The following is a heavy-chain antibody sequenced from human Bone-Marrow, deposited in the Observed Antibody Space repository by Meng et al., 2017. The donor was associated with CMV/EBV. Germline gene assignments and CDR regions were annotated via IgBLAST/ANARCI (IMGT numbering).Heavy chain of an antibody. CDR1: GFTFSTYW. CDR2: ITGDGTRT. CDR3: TRDFVFWSGH. D-gene: IGHD3-3*01. J-gene: IGHJ4*02. V-gene: IGHV3-74*01. Sequence: GESLKISCAASGFTFSTYWMHWVRQAPGGGLVWVSRITGDGTRTNYADSLKGRFTVSRDNAKNTLHLQMDTLRGEDTAVYYCTRDFVFWSGHWGQGTLVTVSS.